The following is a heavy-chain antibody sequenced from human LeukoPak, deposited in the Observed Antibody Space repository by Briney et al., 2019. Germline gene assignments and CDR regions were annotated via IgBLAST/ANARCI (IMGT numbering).Heavy chain of an antibody. CDR3: AKRGQKWDLEY. CDR1: GFTFSSYA. J-gene: IGHJ4*02. V-gene: IGHV3-30-3*02. CDR2: ISYDGSNK. Sequence: GGSLRLSCAASGFTFSSYAMHWVRQAPGKGLEWVAVISYDGSNKYYADSVKGRFTISRDNSKNTLYLQMNSLRSEDTAVYYCAKRGQKWDLEYWGQGTLVTVAS. D-gene: IGHD1-26*01.